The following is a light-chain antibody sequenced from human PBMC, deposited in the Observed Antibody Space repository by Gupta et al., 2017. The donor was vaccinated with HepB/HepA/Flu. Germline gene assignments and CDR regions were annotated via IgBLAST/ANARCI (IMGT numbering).Light chain of an antibody. CDR3: QQYNNWPLT. J-gene: IGKJ1*01. CDR2: GAS. CDR1: QGVSSQ. V-gene: IGKV3-15*01. Sequence: EKVMTQSPATVSVSPGERVTLSCRPSQGVSSQLAWYQQKPGQAPRLLIYGASTRATGIPARFSGSGSGTDFTLTISSLQSEDFAVYYCQQYNNWPLTFGQGTKVEIK.